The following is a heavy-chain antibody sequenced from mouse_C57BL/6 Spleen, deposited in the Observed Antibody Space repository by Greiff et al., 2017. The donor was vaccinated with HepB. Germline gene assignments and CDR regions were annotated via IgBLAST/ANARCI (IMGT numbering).Heavy chain of an antibody. Sequence: EVQVVESGGGLVKPGGSLKLSCAASGFTFSSYALSWVRQTPEKRLEWVATISDGGSYTYYPDNVKGRFTISRDNAKNNLYLQMSHLKSEDTAMYYCARDRGTVVPVMDYWGQGTSVTVSS. CDR1: GFTFSSYA. CDR2: ISDGGSYT. J-gene: IGHJ4*01. V-gene: IGHV5-4*01. CDR3: ARDRGTVVPVMDY. D-gene: IGHD1-1*01.